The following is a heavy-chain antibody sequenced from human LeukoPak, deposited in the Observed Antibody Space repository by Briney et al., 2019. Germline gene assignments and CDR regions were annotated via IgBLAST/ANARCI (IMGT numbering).Heavy chain of an antibody. D-gene: IGHD6-19*01. V-gene: IGHV3-15*01. CDR2: IKSKIDGGTT. Sequence: GGSLRLSCAASGFTFSNAWMTWVRQAPGKGLEWVGRIKSKIDGGTTDYATPVKGRFTISRDDSKNTLFLQMNSLKTEDTAVYYCTTSFESYSSGWVPYGMDVWGKGTTVTVSS. CDR3: TTSFESYSSGWVPYGMDV. CDR1: GFTFSNAW. J-gene: IGHJ6*04.